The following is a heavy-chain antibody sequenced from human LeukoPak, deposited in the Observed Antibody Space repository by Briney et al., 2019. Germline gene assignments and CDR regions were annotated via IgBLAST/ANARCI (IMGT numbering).Heavy chain of an antibody. Sequence: GASVKVSCKASGYTFTGYYMHWVRQAPGQGLEWMGCINPNSGVTNYAQKFQGRVTMTRETSISTAYMELSRLRSDDTAVYYCARDSQWQNFDLWGRGTLVTVSS. CDR3: ARDSQWQNFDL. CDR1: GYTFTGYY. CDR2: INPNSGVT. J-gene: IGHJ2*01. D-gene: IGHD6-19*01. V-gene: IGHV1-2*02.